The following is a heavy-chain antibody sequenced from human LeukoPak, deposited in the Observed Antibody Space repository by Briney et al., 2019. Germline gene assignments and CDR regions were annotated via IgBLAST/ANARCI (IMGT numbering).Heavy chain of an antibody. J-gene: IGHJ4*02. D-gene: IGHD3-10*01. Sequence: RSGGSLRLSCAASGFTFTSHWMHWVRQAPGRGLEWVSRITSDGKSTIDADSVKGRFTVSRDNAKNTVYLQMNSLRAEDTAVYYCVREGYGPGNYPFDHWGQGALVTVSS. V-gene: IGHV3-74*01. CDR3: VREGYGPGNYPFDH. CDR1: GFTFTSHW. CDR2: ITSDGKST.